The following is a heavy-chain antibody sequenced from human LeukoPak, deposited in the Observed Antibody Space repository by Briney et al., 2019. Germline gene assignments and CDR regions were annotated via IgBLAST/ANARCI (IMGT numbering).Heavy chain of an antibody. J-gene: IGHJ4*02. CDR1: GGSMISTTHL. CDR3: AIYYYDSSGYYLPTDY. CDR2: TYSSGNT. D-gene: IGHD3-22*01. Sequence: SETLSLTCTVSGGSMISTTHLWGWIRQPPGKGLEWIGATYSSGNTYYHPSLKSRVTISVDTSNNQFSLRLNSVTAADTAIYYCAIYYYDSSGYYLPTDYWGQGTLVTVSS. V-gene: IGHV4-39*01.